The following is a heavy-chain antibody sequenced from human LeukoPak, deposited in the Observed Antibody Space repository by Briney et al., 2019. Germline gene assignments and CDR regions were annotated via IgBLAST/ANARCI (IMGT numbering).Heavy chain of an antibody. Sequence: SETLSLTWTVAGCSISTFSGSWVRQPPGKGLEYIGYISYNRNTNYNPSLYSRVTISIDTSKNQFSLQLNSVTAADTAVYYCASSQAKLFNSYFDLWGRGTLVTVSS. V-gene: IGHV4-59*01. CDR3: ASSQAKLFNSYFDL. CDR1: GCSISTFS. CDR2: ISYNRNT. J-gene: IGHJ2*01. D-gene: IGHD2-21*01.